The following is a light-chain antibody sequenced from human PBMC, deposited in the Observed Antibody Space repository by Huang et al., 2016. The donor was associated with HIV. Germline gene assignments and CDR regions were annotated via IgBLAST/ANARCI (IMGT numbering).Light chain of an antibody. V-gene: IGKV3-15*01. J-gene: IGKJ5*01. Sequence: EMVMTQSPATLSVSPGNGATLSCRARQTVNTNLAWYQQKPGQAPRRLIYGASTRATDIPARFSGSGSGTEFTLTISSLQSEDFAVYYCQQYSSWPITFGQGTRLEIE. CDR2: GAS. CDR3: QQYSSWPIT. CDR1: QTVNTN.